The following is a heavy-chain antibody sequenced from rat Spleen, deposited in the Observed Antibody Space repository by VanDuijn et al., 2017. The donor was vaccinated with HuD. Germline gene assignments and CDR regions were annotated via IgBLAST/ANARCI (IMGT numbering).Heavy chain of an antibody. J-gene: IGHJ2*01. D-gene: IGHD1-1*01. V-gene: IGHV2-63*01. CDR1: EFSLTTYN. CDR3: TRDSPYYGGFDY. Sequence: QVPLKESGPGLVQPSQTLSLTCTVSEFSLTTYNVHWVRQPPGKGLEWMGRIRYKGDTSYNSVLKSRLSISRDTSKNQVFLKMNSLQTDDTGTYYCTRDSPYYGGFDYWGQGVLVTVSS. CDR2: IRYKGDT.